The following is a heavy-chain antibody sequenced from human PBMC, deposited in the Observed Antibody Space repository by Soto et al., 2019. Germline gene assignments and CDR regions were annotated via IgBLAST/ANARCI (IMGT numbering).Heavy chain of an antibody. J-gene: IGHJ4*02. V-gene: IGHV1-69*06. CDR2: IIPIFGTA. Sequence: ASVKVSCKASGGTFSSYAISWVRQAPGQGLEWMGGIIPIFGTANYAQKFQGRVTITADKSTSTAYMELSSLRVEDTAMYYCARDWGGLGYWGQGTLVTVSS. CDR1: GGTFSSYA. CDR3: ARDWGGLGY. D-gene: IGHD3-10*01.